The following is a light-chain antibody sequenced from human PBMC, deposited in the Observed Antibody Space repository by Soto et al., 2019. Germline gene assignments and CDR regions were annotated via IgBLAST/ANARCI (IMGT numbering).Light chain of an antibody. Sequence: DIQMTQSPSTLSASIGDRVTITCRASQTIDDWLAWYQQKPGKAPKLLISKASILQSGVPSRFSGSGFGTQFTLTISSLQPDDFATYYCHQYNSYSTFGQGTKVEIK. V-gene: IGKV1-5*03. J-gene: IGKJ1*01. CDR2: KAS. CDR3: HQYNSYST. CDR1: QTIDDW.